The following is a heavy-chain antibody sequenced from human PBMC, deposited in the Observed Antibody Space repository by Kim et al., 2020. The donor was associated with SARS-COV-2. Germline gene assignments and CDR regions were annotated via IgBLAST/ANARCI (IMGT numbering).Heavy chain of an antibody. Sequence: QKFQGRVTMTEDTSTDTAYMELSSLRSEDTAVYYCATGPAIAAAATGWFDPWGQGTLVTVSS. D-gene: IGHD6-13*01. J-gene: IGHJ5*02. V-gene: IGHV1-24*01. CDR3: ATGPAIAAAATGWFDP.